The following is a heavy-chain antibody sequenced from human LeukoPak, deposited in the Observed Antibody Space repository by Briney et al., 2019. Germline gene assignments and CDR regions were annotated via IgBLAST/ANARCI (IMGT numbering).Heavy chain of an antibody. CDR1: GGSFSGYY. CDR3: ARVKTARLGLDY. D-gene: IGHD6-6*01. Sequence: KSSETLSLTCAVYGGSFSGYYWSWIRQPPGKGLEWIGYIYYSGSTNYNPSLKGRVTISVDTSKNQFSLKLSSVTAADTAVYYCARVKTARLGLDYWGQGTPVTVSS. CDR2: IYYSGST. V-gene: IGHV4-59*01. J-gene: IGHJ4*02.